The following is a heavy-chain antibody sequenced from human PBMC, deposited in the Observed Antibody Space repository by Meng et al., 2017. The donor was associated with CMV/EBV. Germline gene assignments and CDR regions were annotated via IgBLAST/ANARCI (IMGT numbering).Heavy chain of an antibody. Sequence: ASVKVSCKASGYTFTTYDINWVRQATGQGLEWTGWMNPNSGNTGYAQKFQGRVTLTRVTSISTAYMELSSLTSADTAVYYCARTRIEVEPDGRKIKYYNYGMDVWGQGTTVTVSS. J-gene: IGHJ6*02. D-gene: IGHD2-2*01. CDR2: MNPNSGNT. CDR3: ARTRIEVEPDGRKIKYYNYGMDV. V-gene: IGHV1-8*01. CDR1: GYTFTTYD.